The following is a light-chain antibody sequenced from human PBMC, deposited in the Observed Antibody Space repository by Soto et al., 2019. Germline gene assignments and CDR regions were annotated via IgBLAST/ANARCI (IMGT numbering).Light chain of an antibody. CDR3: QQSYSTLA. CDR1: QSISSY. CDR2: AAS. Sequence: DIQMTQSPSSLSASVGDRVTITCRASQSISSYLNWYQQKPGKAPKLLIYAASSLQSGVPSRFSGSGSGTDFTHTISSLQPEDFATYYCQQSYSTLAFGPGTKVDI. J-gene: IGKJ3*01. V-gene: IGKV1-39*01.